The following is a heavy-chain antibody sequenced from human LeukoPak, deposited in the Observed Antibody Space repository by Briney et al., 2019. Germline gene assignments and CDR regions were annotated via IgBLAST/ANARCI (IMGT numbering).Heavy chain of an antibody. CDR3: ARGAPNYFYMDV. CDR1: GNTFTGYS. V-gene: IGHV1-46*01. CDR2: MDPSDGSK. Sequence: GASVKVSCKASGNTFTGYSVHWARQAPGQGLEWMAIMDPSDGSKTYAQKFQGRVTTTRDTSTSTVYMELRSLTSEDTAVYYCARGAPNYFYMDVWGKGTTVTVSS. J-gene: IGHJ6*03.